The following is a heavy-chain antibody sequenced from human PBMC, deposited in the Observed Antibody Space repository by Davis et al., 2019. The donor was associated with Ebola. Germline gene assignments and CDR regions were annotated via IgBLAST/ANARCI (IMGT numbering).Heavy chain of an antibody. D-gene: IGHD1-26*01. CDR1: GFTFGVYG. J-gene: IGHJ4*02. V-gene: IGHV3-30*02. CDR2: IRYDGSNK. Sequence: GESLKISCAASGFTFGVYGMHWVRQAPGKGLEWVAFIRYDGSNKYYADSVKGRFTISRDNSKNTLYLQMNSLRAEDTAVYYCAKDVSDLEWELPGALDYWGQGTLVTVSS. CDR3: AKDVSDLEWELPGALDY.